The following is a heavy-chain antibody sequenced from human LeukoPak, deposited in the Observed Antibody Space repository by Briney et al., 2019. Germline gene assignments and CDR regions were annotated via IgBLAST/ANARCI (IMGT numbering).Heavy chain of an antibody. J-gene: IGHJ3*02. Sequence: PSQTLSLTCTVSGGSISSGSYYWSWIRQPAGKGLEWIGRIYTSGSTNYNPSLKSRVTISVDTSKNQFSLKLSSVTAADTAVYYCARGASLLWFGEFQSAFDIWGQGTMVTVSS. CDR2: IYTSGST. V-gene: IGHV4-61*02. D-gene: IGHD3-10*01. CDR1: GGSISSGSYY. CDR3: ARGASLLWFGEFQSAFDI.